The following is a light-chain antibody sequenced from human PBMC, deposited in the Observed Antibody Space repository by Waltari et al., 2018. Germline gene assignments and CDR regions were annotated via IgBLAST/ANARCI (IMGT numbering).Light chain of an antibody. CDR3: QQYGNSPLT. Sequence: EIVLTQSPGTLSLSPGERATLSCRASQTVSSNYLAWYQQKPGQAPRLLIYGASSRATGIPDMFTGSGSVTDFALTISRLEPEDFAVYYCQQYGNSPLTFGGGTKVEIK. CDR1: QTVSSNY. J-gene: IGKJ4*01. CDR2: GAS. V-gene: IGKV3-20*01.